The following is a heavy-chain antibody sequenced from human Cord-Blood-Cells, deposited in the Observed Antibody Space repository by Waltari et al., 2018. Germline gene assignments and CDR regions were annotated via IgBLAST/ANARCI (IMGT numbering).Heavy chain of an antibody. J-gene: IGHJ4*02. CDR3: ARSPGSWYYFDY. Sequence: QVQLQQWGAGLLKPSETLSLTCAVYGGSFSGYYWSWIRQPPGKGLEWIGEINHSGSTNYNPSLKRRVTISVDTSKNQFSLKLSSVTAADTAVYCCARSPGSWYYFDYWGQGTLVTVSS. D-gene: IGHD6-13*01. CDR1: GGSFSGYY. CDR2: INHSGST. V-gene: IGHV4-34*01.